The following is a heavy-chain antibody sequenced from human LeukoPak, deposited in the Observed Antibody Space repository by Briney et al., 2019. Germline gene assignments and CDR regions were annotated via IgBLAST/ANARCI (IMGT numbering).Heavy chain of an antibody. CDR2: ISAYNGDT. CDR1: GYTFTGYL. CDR3: ARDVYCSGGNCYNYFDY. J-gene: IGHJ4*02. Sequence: GASVKVSCKTSGYTFTGYLTHWVRQAPGQGLEWMAWISAYNGDTNYAQKLQGRVTMTTDTSTSTAYMELTSLNSDDTAVYYCARDVYCSGGNCYNYFDYWGQGTLVTVSS. V-gene: IGHV1-18*04. D-gene: IGHD2-15*01.